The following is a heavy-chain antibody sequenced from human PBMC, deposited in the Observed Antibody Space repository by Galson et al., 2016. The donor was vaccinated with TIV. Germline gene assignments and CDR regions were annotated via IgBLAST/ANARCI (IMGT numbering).Heavy chain of an antibody. CDR3: AIERRHCGDNCYLSYYFAMYG. V-gene: IGHV3-66*01. D-gene: IGHD2-21*01. CDR2: VSSGYDT. CDR1: GFSVSDNY. Sequence: SLRLSCAASGFSVSDNYINWVRQAPGKGLEWVSMVSSGYDTNNADSVKGGFTMSSDNSKNTMYHHMFRLRVEDTADYYCAIERRHCGDNCYLSYYFAMYGWGQGTTGTVSS. J-gene: IGHJ6*02.